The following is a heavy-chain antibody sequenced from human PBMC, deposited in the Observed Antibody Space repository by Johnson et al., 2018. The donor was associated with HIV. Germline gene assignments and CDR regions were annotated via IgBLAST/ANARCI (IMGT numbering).Heavy chain of an antibody. D-gene: IGHD2-15*01. CDR1: GFTFSRYW. CDR3: ATDIVVVLAVTGTGAAFDI. J-gene: IGHJ3*02. CDR2: IKEDGSEK. Sequence: VQLVESVGGLVQPGGSLRLSCGVSGFTFSRYWMSWVRQAPGKGLEWVANIKEDGSEKYYVDSVKGRFTISRDNAKNSLYLQMNSLRAEDTAVYYCATDIVVVLAVTGTGAAFDIWGQGTMVTVSS. V-gene: IGHV3-7*01.